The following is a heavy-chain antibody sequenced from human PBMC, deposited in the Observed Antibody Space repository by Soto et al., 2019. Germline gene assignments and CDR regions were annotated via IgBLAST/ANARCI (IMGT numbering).Heavy chain of an antibody. Sequence: SETLSLTCTVSGGSVSSSSYSWGWIRQPPGKGLEWIGTIYSSENTYYNPSLMSRVTISVDTSKNQFSLKLSSVTAADTAVYFCARLNGYCIGTNCHGYYGMDVWGQGTTVTVSS. V-gene: IGHV4-39*01. CDR3: ARLNGYCIGTNCHGYYGMDV. D-gene: IGHD2-2*01. CDR1: GGSVSSSSYS. J-gene: IGHJ6*02. CDR2: IYSSENT.